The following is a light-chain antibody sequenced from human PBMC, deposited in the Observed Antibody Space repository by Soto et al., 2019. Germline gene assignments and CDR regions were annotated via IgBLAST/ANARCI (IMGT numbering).Light chain of an antibody. Sequence: QSVLTQPPSVSGAPGQRVTISCTGSSSNIGAGYDVHWYQQFPGTAPKVVIYDNTRRPSGVPDRISASRSGDTATLTISRVDAGDEADYYCQVWASTAEFFVFGSGTKVTVL. J-gene: IGLJ1*01. V-gene: IGLV1-40*01. CDR1: SSNIGAGYD. CDR2: DNT. CDR3: QVWASTAEFFV.